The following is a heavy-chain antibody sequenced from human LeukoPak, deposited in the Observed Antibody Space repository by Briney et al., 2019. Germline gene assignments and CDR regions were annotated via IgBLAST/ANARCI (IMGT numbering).Heavy chain of an antibody. Sequence: GGSLRLSCAMSGFIVTAYWMSWVRQVAGKGLEWVASIKEDGSTKYYLESVKGRFTISRDNAKNSLYLQMNSLRVEDTAVYYCARESGGDLGEAFDIWGQGTMVTVSS. V-gene: IGHV3-7*01. CDR2: IKEDGSTK. CDR1: GFIVTAYW. J-gene: IGHJ3*02. CDR3: ARESGGDLGEAFDI. D-gene: IGHD1-26*01.